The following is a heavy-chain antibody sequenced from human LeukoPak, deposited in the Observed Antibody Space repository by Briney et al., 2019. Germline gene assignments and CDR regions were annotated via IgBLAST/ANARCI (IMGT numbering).Heavy chain of an antibody. CDR1: GFTFSSYA. CDR3: AKLVRYYDSSGSDY. CDR2: ISGSGGST. J-gene: IGHJ4*02. D-gene: IGHD3-22*01. V-gene: IGHV3-23*01. Sequence: GGSLRLSCAASGFTFSSYAMSWVRQAPGKGLEWVSAISGSGGSTYYADSVKGRFTISRDNSKNTLYLQMNSLRAEDTAVYYCAKLVRYYDSSGSDYWGQGTLVTVSS.